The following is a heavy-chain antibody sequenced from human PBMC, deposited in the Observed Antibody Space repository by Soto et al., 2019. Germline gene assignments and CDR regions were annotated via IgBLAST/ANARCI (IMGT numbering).Heavy chain of an antibody. CDR2: MNPNSGNT. CDR3: AIPLRAPWTDCYYYYMDV. CDR1: GYTFTSYD. Sequence: ASVKVSCKASGYTFTSYDINWVRQATGQGLEWMGWMNPNSGNTGYAQKFQGRVTMTRNTSISTAYMELSSLRSEDTAVYYCAIPLRAPWTDCYYYYMDVWGKGTTVTVSS. J-gene: IGHJ6*03. V-gene: IGHV1-8*01. D-gene: IGHD5-12*01.